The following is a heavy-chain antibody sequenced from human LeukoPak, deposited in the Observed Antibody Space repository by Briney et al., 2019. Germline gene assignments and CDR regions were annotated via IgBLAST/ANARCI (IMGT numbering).Heavy chain of an antibody. V-gene: IGHV4-59*01. J-gene: IGHJ5*02. CDR2: IYHSGST. D-gene: IGHD3-10*01. CDR3: VRGLRFGAGVDP. Sequence: SETLSLTCTVSGGSISTYYWSWIRQPPGKGLEWIGYIYHSGSTNYNPSLKSRVTISVDTSENQFSLKLSSVTAADTAVYYCVRGLRFGAGVDPWGQGSLVTVSS. CDR1: GGSISTYY.